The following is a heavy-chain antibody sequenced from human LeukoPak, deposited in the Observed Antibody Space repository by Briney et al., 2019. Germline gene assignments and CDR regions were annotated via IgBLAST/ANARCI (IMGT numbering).Heavy chain of an antibody. Sequence: SETLSLTCTVSGGSISSSSYSWGWIRQPPGKGLEWIGSIYYSGSTYYNPSLKSRVTISVDTSKNQFSLKLSSVTAADTAVYYCARRSSSWYYFDYWGQGTLVTVSS. D-gene: IGHD6-13*01. J-gene: IGHJ4*02. CDR2: IYYSGST. CDR3: ARRSSSWYYFDY. V-gene: IGHV4-39*01. CDR1: GGSISSSSYS.